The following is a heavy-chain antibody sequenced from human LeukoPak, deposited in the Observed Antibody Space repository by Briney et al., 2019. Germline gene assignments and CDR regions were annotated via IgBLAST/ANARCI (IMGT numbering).Heavy chain of an antibody. D-gene: IGHD2-15*01. CDR1: GFTFSTYD. J-gene: IGHJ5*02. V-gene: IGHV3-7*01. CDR3: ARVRGYCSGGECYHWFDP. CDR2: IKEDGTDK. Sequence: GGSLRLACAASGFTFSTYDRDWVRQAPGKGLEWVAKIKEDGTDKYSADSVKGRFTISRDNAKNSLHLQMNSLRVEDTAVYHCARVRGYCSGGECYHWFDPWGQGTLVTVSS.